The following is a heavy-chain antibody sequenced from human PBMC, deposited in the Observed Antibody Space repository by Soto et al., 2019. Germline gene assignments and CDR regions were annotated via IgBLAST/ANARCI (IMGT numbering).Heavy chain of an antibody. V-gene: IGHV4-38-2*01. D-gene: IGHD2-8*02. Sequence: ETLSLTCAVSGYSISSGYYWGWIRQPPGKGLEWIGSIYHSGSTYYNPSLRSRVTMSADVSKNQFSLRLTSVTAADTALYYCARGMTPPGAPAWYYFDSWGQGTLVTVSS. CDR1: GYSISSGYY. CDR3: ARGMTPPGAPAWYYFDS. CDR2: IYHSGST. J-gene: IGHJ4*02.